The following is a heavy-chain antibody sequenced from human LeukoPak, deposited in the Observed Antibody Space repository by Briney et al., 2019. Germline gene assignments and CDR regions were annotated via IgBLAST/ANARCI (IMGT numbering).Heavy chain of an antibody. V-gene: IGHV1-2*02. J-gene: IGHJ4*02. D-gene: IGHD6-13*01. CDR1: GYSFADYY. Sequence: ASVKVSCKASGYSFADYYMHWVRQAPGQGLEWMGWIKPNSGGTRSAQKFQGRVTMTRDTSISTAYMELSSLRYDDTAVYYCARAEYSSSWYSDWGQGTLVTVSS. CDR2: IKPNSGGT. CDR3: ARAEYSSSWYSD.